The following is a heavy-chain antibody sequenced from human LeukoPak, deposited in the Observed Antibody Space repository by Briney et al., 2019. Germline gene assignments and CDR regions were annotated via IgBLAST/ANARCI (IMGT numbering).Heavy chain of an antibody. CDR3: ARRGLVVVPL. CDR1: GGSGSTTSSY. Sequence: PSETLSLTCTVSGGSGSTTSSYWVWVRQPPGKGLEWVGSIYYGGSTDYSPSLKSRLTISVDTSKNQFSLKLTSVTAADTAVYYCARRGLVVVPLWGQRILVTVSS. D-gene: IGHD2-21*01. V-gene: IGHV4-39*01. J-gene: IGHJ4*02. CDR2: IYYGGST.